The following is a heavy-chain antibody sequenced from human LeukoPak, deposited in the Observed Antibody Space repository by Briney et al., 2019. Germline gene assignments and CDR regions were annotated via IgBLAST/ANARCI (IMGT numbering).Heavy chain of an antibody. CDR1: GFTFSSYA. V-gene: IGHV3-21*01. Sequence: GGSLRLPCAASGFTFSSYAMNWVRQAPGRGLEWVASISSTSSHIYYGDSVRGRFTVSRDNAENSLYLQMNSLRAEDTSVYYCARERGGYCSGTTCSHTFDIWGQGTMVTVSS. CDR2: ISSTSSHI. CDR3: ARERGGYCSGTTCSHTFDI. J-gene: IGHJ3*02. D-gene: IGHD2-2*01.